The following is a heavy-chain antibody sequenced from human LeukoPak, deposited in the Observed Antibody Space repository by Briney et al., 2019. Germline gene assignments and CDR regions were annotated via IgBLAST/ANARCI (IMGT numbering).Heavy chain of an antibody. V-gene: IGHV1-3*01. J-gene: IGHJ4*02. CDR3: ARGQYDISTGSYIAYYFDY. CDR2: INAGNGNT. D-gene: IGHD3-9*01. Sequence: ASVKVSCKASGYTFTSYAMHWVRQAPGQRLEWMGWINAGNGNTKYSQKFQGRVTITRDTSASTAYMELSSLRSEDTAVYYCARGQYDISTGSYIAYYFDYWGQGTLVTVSS. CDR1: GYTFTSYA.